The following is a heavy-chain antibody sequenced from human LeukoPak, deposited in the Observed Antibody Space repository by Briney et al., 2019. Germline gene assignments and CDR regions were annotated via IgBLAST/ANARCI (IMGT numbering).Heavy chain of an antibody. J-gene: IGHJ2*01. CDR1: GGSISRSYSY. Sequence: SETLSLTCTVSGGSISRSYSYWGWVRQPPGKGLEWIGSMYYSGDTYYNPSLKGRLIIYVDTSKNQVSLNLSSVTTADTAVYYCARLRVGGIVGATTNWYFDIWGRGTLVTVSS. CDR3: ARLRVGGIVGATTNWYFDI. CDR2: MYYSGDT. V-gene: IGHV4-39*01. D-gene: IGHD1-26*01.